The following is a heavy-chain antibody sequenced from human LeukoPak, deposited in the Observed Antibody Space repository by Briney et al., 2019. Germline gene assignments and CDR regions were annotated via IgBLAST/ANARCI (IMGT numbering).Heavy chain of an antibody. Sequence: ASVKVSCKASGYTFTGYYMHWVRQAPGQGLEWMGWINPNSGGTNYAQKFQGRVTMTTDTSTSTAYMELRSLRSDDTAVYYCARVREYCSSISCYGDYWGQGTLVTVSS. V-gene: IGHV1-2*02. CDR1: GYTFTGYY. D-gene: IGHD2-2*01. CDR2: INPNSGGT. J-gene: IGHJ4*02. CDR3: ARVREYCSSISCYGDY.